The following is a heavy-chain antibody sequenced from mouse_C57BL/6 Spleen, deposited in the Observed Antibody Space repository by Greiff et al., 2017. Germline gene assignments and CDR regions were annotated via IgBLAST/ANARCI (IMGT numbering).Heavy chain of an antibody. CDR2: IDPSDSYT. D-gene: IGHD2-4*01. J-gene: IGHJ2*01. CDR3: ARKGDLDDYDDFDY. CDR1: GYTFTSYW. Sequence: QVQLQQPGAELVMPGASVKLSCKASGYTFTSYWMHWVKQRPGQGLEWIGEIDPSDSYTNYNQKFKGKSTLTVDKSSSTAYMQLSCLTSEDSAVYYCARKGDLDDYDDFDYWGQGTTLTVSS. V-gene: IGHV1-69*01.